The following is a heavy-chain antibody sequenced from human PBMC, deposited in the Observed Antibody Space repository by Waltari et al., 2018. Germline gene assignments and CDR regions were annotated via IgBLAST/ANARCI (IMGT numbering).Heavy chain of an antibody. CDR2: IKPDGIEK. J-gene: IGHJ5*02. Sequence: EIQLVESGGGLVQPGKSLRLSCADSGFPFSSHWMCWVRQAPGKGLEWVGNIKPDGIEKHYVDSVKGRFTISRDNAKNSLYLQMNSLRVEDTAVYYCVRESFDPWGQGILVTVSS. CDR3: VRESFDP. CDR1: GFPFSSHW. V-gene: IGHV3-7*01.